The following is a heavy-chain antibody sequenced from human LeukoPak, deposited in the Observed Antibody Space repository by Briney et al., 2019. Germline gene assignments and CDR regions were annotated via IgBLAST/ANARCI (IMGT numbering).Heavy chain of an antibody. V-gene: IGHV3-7*01. J-gene: IGHJ4*02. CDR2: IRADGSAQ. CDR3: ARWLYSGGWAIDH. D-gene: IGHD6-19*01. Sequence: GGSLRLSCAASGFTFNNAWLSWVRQAPGKGLEWVGSIRADGSAQFYVDSVRGRFTISRDNAKDSLYLQMNSLRAEDTAVYYCARWLYSGGWAIDHWGQGTMVSVSS. CDR1: GFTFNNAW.